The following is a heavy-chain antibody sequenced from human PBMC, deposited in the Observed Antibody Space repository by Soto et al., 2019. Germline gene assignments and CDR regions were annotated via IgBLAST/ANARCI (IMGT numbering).Heavy chain of an antibody. CDR1: GGSISSGDYY. J-gene: IGHJ4*02. CDR3: VRVGGFGATTIYS. CDR2: IYYSGST. Sequence: SETLSLTCTVSGGSISSGDYYWSCIRQPPGKGLEWIGYIYYSGSTYYNPSLKSRVTISVDTSKNQFSLKLSSVTAADTAVYYCVRVGGFGATTIYSWGQRSLVTVSS. D-gene: IGHD3-10*01. V-gene: IGHV4-30-4*01.